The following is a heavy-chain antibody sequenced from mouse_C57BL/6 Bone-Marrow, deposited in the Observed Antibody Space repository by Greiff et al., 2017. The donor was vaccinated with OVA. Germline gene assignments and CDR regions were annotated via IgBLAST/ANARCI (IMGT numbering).Heavy chain of an antibody. V-gene: IGHV1-19*01. J-gene: IGHJ3*01. CDR2: IYPLNGGT. CDR3: ARGLRFAY. Sequence: VQLQQSGPVLVKPGASVKISCKASGYAFTGSYMNWVKQRPGKGLEWIGGIYPLNGGTSYNQKFKGKATLTVDKSSSTAYMERNSLTSEDSAVYYCARGLRFAYWGQGTLVTVSA. D-gene: IGHD1-3*01. CDR1: GYAFTGSY.